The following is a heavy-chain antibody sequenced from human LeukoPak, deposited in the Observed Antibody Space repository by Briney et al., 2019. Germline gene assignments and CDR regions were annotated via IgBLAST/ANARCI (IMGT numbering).Heavy chain of an antibody. V-gene: IGHV4-61*02. Sequence: SETLSLTCTVSGGSISSGSCYWSWIRQPAGTGLEWIGRIYTSGSTNYNPSLKSRVTISVDTSKNQFSLKLSSVTAADTAVYYCARADRGYDGYNFRWAFDIWGQGTMVTVSS. CDR3: ARADRGYDGYNFRWAFDI. CDR2: IYTSGST. CDR1: GGSISSGSCY. D-gene: IGHD5-24*01. J-gene: IGHJ3*02.